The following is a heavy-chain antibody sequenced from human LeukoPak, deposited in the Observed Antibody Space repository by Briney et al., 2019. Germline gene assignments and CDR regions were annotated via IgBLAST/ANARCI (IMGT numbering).Heavy chain of an antibody. V-gene: IGHV4-59*08. D-gene: IGHD3-22*01. CDR3: ARHRTIYYDNSGYWV. Sequence: SETLSLTCTASGGSISIYYWSWIRQPPGKGLEWIGYIYYSGTTNYNPSLKSRVTISVDTSKKQFSLKLTSVTAADTAVYYCARHRTIYYDNSGYWVWGQGTLVTVSS. CDR2: IYYSGTT. CDR1: GGSISIYY. J-gene: IGHJ4*02.